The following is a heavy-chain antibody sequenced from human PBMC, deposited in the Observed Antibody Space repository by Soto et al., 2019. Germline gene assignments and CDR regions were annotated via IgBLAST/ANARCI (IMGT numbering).Heavy chain of an antibody. D-gene: IGHD2-21*02. J-gene: IGHJ2*01. CDR2: INAGNGNT. Sequence: QVQLVQSGAEVKKPGASVKVSCKASGYTFTSYAMHWVRQAPGQRLEWMGWINAGNGNTKYSQKFQGRVTITRDTSARTAYMELSSLRSEDTAVYYWTRANIVVVTAMPDLYFDLWGRGTLVTVSS. V-gene: IGHV1-3*01. CDR1: GYTFTSYA. CDR3: TRANIVVVTAMPDLYFDL.